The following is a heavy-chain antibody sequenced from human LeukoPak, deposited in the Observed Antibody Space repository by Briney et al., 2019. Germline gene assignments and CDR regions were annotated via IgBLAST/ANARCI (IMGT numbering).Heavy chain of an antibody. V-gene: IGHV4-61*02. J-gene: IGHJ4*02. CDR1: GGSISSGSYY. CDR2: IYTSGST. Sequence: SETLSLTCTVSGGSISSGSYYWSWIRQPAGKGLEWIGRIYTSGSTNYNPSLKSRVTISVDTSKNQFSLKLSSVTAADTAVYYCARANYDFWSGYYLGYWGQGTLVTVSS. D-gene: IGHD3-3*01. CDR3: ARANYDFWSGYYLGY.